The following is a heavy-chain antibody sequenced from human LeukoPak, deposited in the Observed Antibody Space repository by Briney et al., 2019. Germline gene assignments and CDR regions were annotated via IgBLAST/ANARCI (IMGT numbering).Heavy chain of an antibody. CDR3: ASQPYDFWSGYPKYFDY. CDR1: GGSFSGYY. D-gene: IGHD3-3*01. V-gene: IGHV4-39*01. J-gene: IGHJ4*02. CDR2: NYYSGST. Sequence: SETLSLTCAVYGGSFSGYYWGWIRQPPGKGLEWIGSNYYSGSTYYNPSLKSRVTISVDTSKNQFSLKLSSVTAADTAVYYCASQPYDFWSGYPKYFDYWGQGTLVTVSS.